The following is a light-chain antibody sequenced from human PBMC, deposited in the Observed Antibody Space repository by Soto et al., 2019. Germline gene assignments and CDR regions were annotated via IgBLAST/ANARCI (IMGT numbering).Light chain of an antibody. CDR2: GAS. CDR3: HQYGSSPPFT. Sequence: EIVLTQSPGTLSLSPGERATLSCRASQSVTSTYLAWYQQKPGQAPRLLIYGASSRATGIPDRFSGSGSGTDFTLIISRLEPEDFAVYYCHQYGSSPPFTFGPGNKVDIK. V-gene: IGKV3-20*01. J-gene: IGKJ3*01. CDR1: QSVTSTY.